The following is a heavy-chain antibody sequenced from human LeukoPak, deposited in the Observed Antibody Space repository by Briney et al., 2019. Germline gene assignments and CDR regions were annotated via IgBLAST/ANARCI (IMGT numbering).Heavy chain of an antibody. CDR2: INPNSGGT. CDR3: ARVREQWLVYDAFDI. CDR1: GYTFTGYY. J-gene: IGHJ3*02. Sequence: GASVKVSCRASGYTFTGYYMHWVRQAPGQGLEWMGWINPNSGGTNYAQKVQGRVTMTRDTSISTAYMELSRLRSDDTAVYYCARVREQWLVYDAFDIWGQGTMVTVSS. D-gene: IGHD6-19*01. V-gene: IGHV1-2*02.